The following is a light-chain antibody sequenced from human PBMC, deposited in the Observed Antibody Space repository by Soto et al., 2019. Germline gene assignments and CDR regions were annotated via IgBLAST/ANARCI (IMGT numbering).Light chain of an antibody. CDR3: QQYNNWPPWT. V-gene: IGKV3-15*01. Sequence: EIVMTQSPATLSVSPGERATLSCRASQSIRRNLAWYQQKPGQAPRLLIYGAPTRATGIPDRFSGSGSGTEFTLTISSLQSEDSAVYYCQQYNNWPPWTFGQGTKVEIK. J-gene: IGKJ1*01. CDR1: QSIRRN. CDR2: GAP.